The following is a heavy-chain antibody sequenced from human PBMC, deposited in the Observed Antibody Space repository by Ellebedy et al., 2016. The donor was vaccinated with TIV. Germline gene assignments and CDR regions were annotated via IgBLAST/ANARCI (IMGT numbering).Heavy chain of an antibody. Sequence: SETLSLTCNVSGGSVSSYSSYSGWIRQPAGKGLEWIGEIYYSGSTFYNPSLKSRVTISVDPSKNQFSLQLTSVTAADTAVYYCRQFYYDILTGDSRPDYWGQGTLVTVSS. D-gene: IGHD3-9*01. CDR1: GGSVSSYSSY. J-gene: IGHJ4*02. V-gene: IGHV4-39*07. CDR2: IYYSGST. CDR3: RQFYYDILTGDSRPDY.